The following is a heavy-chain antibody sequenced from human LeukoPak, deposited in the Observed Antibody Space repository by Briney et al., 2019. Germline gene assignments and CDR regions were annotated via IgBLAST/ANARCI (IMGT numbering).Heavy chain of an antibody. CDR1: GGSFSGYY. Sequence: PSETLSLTCTVYGGSFSGYYWSWIRQPPGKGLEWIGEINHSGSTNYNPSLKSRVTISLDTSKNQFSLKLTSVTAADAAVYYCASSVGSTDYWGQGTLVTVSS. D-gene: IGHD1-26*01. CDR3: ASSVGSTDY. CDR2: INHSGST. V-gene: IGHV4-34*01. J-gene: IGHJ4*02.